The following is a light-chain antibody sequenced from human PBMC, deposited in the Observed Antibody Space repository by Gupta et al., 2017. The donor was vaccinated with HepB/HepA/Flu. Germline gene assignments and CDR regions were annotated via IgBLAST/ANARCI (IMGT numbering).Light chain of an antibody. CDR3: QQKNNWPARFT. Sequence: EIVMTHSPPTLPVPPGARATLSCRARQSVSSNLDWYQQKPGHAPRLLIYGASTRATGTPARFSGSGGGTEFTLTISSRQLEDFAVYYCQQKNNWPARFTFGHGTKVDIK. CDR2: GAS. CDR1: QSVSSN. V-gene: IGKV3-15*01. J-gene: IGKJ3*01.